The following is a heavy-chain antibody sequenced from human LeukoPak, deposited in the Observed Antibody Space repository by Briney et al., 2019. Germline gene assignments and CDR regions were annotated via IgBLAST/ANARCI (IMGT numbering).Heavy chain of an antibody. Sequence: GGSLRLSCAASGFTFSSYAMSWVRQASGKGLEWVGRIRSKANSYATAYAASVKGRFTISRDDSKNTAYLQMNSLKTEDTAVYYCTSNYDILTGLFNFDYWGQGTLVTVSS. V-gene: IGHV3-73*01. J-gene: IGHJ4*02. D-gene: IGHD3-9*01. CDR3: TSNYDILTGLFNFDY. CDR1: GFTFSSYA. CDR2: IRSKANSYAT.